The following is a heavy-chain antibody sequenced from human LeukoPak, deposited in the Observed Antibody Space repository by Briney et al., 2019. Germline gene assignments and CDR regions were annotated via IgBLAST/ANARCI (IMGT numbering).Heavy chain of an antibody. D-gene: IGHD2-2*01. V-gene: IGHV3-74*01. Sequence: GGSLRLSCAASGFTFSSYWMHWVRQAPGKGLVWVSRINSDGSSTTYADSVKGRFTISRDNAKNTLYLQMNSLRAEDTAVYYRARVWRRVAVVPAAMRSGGDYFDYWGQGTLVTVSS. CDR1: GFTFSSYW. CDR3: ARVWRRVAVVPAAMRSGGDYFDY. CDR2: INSDGSST. J-gene: IGHJ4*02.